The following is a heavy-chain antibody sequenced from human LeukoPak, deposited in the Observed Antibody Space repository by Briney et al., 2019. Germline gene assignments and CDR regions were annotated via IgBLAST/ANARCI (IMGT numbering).Heavy chain of an antibody. J-gene: IGHJ4*02. CDR1: GGSFSGYY. CDR3: ARGYSYGFYYFDY. Sequence: PSETLSLTCAVYGGSFSGYYWSWIRQPPGKGLEWIGEINHSGSTNYKPSLKSRVTISVDTSKNQFSLKLSSVTAADTAVYYCARGYSYGFYYFDYWGQGTLVTVSS. CDR2: INHSGST. V-gene: IGHV4-34*01. D-gene: IGHD5-18*01.